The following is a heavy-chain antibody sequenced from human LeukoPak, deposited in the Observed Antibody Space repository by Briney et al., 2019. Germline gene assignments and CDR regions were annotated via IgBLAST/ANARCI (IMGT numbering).Heavy chain of an antibody. V-gene: IGHV1-2*02. D-gene: IGHD2-21*01. CDR1: GYTLTGFY. Sequence: GASVKVSCKASGYTLTGFYMYWVRQAPGQGLQWMGWINPSTGGTKYVQKFQGRVTMTRDTSINTAYMELSRLRSDVTAVYYCATGFVVIGAFDIWGQGTLVAVSS. CDR3: ATGFVVIGAFDI. J-gene: IGHJ3*02. CDR2: INPSTGGT.